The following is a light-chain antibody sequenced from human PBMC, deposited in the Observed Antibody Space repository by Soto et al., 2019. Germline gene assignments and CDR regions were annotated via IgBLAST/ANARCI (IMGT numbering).Light chain of an antibody. CDR3: SSHAGSNTYV. Sequence: QSALTQPPSASGSPGQSVTISCTGTSSDVGGYDFVSWYQQHPGKAPKVMIYDVSKRPSGVPDRFSGSKSGNTASLTVSGLQADDEADYYCSSHAGSNTYVFGTGTKVTVL. V-gene: IGLV2-8*01. J-gene: IGLJ1*01. CDR1: SSDVGGYDF. CDR2: DVS.